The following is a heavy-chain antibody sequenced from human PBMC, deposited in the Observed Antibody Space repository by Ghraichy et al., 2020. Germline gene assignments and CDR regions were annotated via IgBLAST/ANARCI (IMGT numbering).Heavy chain of an antibody. Sequence: SETLSLTCGVSGGSISRSYWWSWVRQPPGKGLEWIGEIYHSGSTNYNPSLKSRVTISVDKSKNQFSLKLSSVTAADTAVYYCARGVAAEPLDYWDQGTLVSVS. CDR1: GGSISRSYW. CDR3: ARGVAAEPLDY. CDR2: IYHSGST. V-gene: IGHV4-4*02. J-gene: IGHJ4*02. D-gene: IGHD1-14*01.